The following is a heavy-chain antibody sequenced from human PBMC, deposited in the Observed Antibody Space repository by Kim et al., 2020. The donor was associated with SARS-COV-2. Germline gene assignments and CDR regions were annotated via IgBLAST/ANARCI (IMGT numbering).Heavy chain of an antibody. D-gene: IGHD3-16*01. J-gene: IGHJ3*02. Sequence: DYPAPVKGRFTISREDSKNTLYLQMNSLRTEDTAIYYCATDPVPRRGEAFDIWGQGTMVTVSS. V-gene: IGHV3-15*01. CDR3: ATDPVPRRGEAFDI.